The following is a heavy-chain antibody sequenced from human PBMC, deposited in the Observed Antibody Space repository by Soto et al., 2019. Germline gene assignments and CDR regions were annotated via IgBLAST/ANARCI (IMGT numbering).Heavy chain of an antibody. D-gene: IGHD3-22*01. Sequence: GGSLRLSCAASGFTFSGSAMHWVRQASGKGLEWIGRIRSKINSYATAYGASVKGRFTTSRDDSKNTAYLQMNSLKIEDTAVYYCTRNNYDSSGSPGDYWGQGTLVTVSS. CDR3: TRNNYDSSGSPGDY. V-gene: IGHV3-73*01. J-gene: IGHJ4*02. CDR2: IRSKINSYAT. CDR1: GFTFSGSA.